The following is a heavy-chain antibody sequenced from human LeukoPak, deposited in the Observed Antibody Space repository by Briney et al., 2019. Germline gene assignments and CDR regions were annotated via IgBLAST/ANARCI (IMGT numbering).Heavy chain of an antibody. CDR3: ARAIVLVVYAFDY. Sequence: PGGSLRLSCAASGFTFSSYEMNWVRQAPGKGLEWVSYISSSGSTIYYADSVKGRFTISRDNAKNSLYLQMNSLRAEDTAVYYCARAIVLVVYAFDYWGQGTLVTVSS. V-gene: IGHV3-48*03. J-gene: IGHJ4*02. D-gene: IGHD2-8*01. CDR1: GFTFSSYE. CDR2: ISSSGSTI.